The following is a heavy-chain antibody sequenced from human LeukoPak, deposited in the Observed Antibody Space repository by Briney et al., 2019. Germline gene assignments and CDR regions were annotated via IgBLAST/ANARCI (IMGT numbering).Heavy chain of an antibody. Sequence: PSETQSLTCTISGGSIDTSNYYWGWIRQPPGKGLEWIGNIFYSGSTYYSPSLRSRVTISVDTSKNQFSLKLSSVTAADTAVYYCAREMTTEFDYWGQGTLVTVSS. D-gene: IGHD4-11*01. CDR1: GGSIDTSNYY. V-gene: IGHV4-39*07. CDR3: AREMTTEFDY. J-gene: IGHJ4*02. CDR2: IFYSGST.